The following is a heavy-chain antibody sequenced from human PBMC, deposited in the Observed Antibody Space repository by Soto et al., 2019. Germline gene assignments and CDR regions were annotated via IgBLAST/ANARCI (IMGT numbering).Heavy chain of an antibody. CDR2: IYYSGST. J-gene: IGHJ4*02. CDR1: GGSITSSSYY. V-gene: IGHV4-39*01. CDR3: ATITAMFPHFDY. D-gene: IGHD3-10*02. Sequence: SETLSLTCTVSGGSITSSSYYWGWIRQPPGKGLEWIESIYYSGSTYYNPSLKSRVTISVDTSKNQFSLKLSSVTAADTAVYYFATITAMFPHFDYWGQGTLVTVSS.